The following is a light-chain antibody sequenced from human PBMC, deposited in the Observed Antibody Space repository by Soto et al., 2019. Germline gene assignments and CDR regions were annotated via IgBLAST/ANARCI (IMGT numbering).Light chain of an antibody. CDR2: AAS. J-gene: IGKJ4*01. CDR3: QQLNSFPLT. Sequence: DIQLTQSPSFLSASIGDRVTITCRASQDISSYLAWYQQRPGRAPKLLIYAASTLQSGVPSRFSGSASGTEFTLIISRLQPEDFATYYCQQLNSFPLTFGGGTKVEIK. V-gene: IGKV1-9*01. CDR1: QDISSY.